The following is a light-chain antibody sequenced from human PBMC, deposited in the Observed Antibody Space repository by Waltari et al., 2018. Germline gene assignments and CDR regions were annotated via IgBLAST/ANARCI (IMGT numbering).Light chain of an antibody. CDR3: QSADIGGYDVL. V-gene: IGLV3-25*03. J-gene: IGLJ2*01. CDR1: TLPKQY. Sequence: SYELTQSPSVSVSPGQTARITCSGETLPKQYAFWYQQKPGQAPVLVMSKDTERPSGIPERFSGSSSGTTVTLTISGVQPEDEAAYYCQSADIGGYDVLFGGRTKVTVL. CDR2: KDT.